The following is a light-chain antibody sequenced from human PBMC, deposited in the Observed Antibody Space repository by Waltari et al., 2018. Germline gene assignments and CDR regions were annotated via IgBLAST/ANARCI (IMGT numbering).Light chain of an antibody. CDR2: EVN. CDR3: SSHTSDLSWL. Sequence: QSALTQPAPVSGSPGQSITISCTGTSSDVGSYNRVSWYQQNPGEVPKLMIYEVNKRPSGVADRFSGSKSGNTATLTISGLQAEDEADYYCSSHTSDLSWLFGGGTKVTVL. V-gene: IGLV2-23*02. CDR1: SSDVGSYNR. J-gene: IGLJ3*02.